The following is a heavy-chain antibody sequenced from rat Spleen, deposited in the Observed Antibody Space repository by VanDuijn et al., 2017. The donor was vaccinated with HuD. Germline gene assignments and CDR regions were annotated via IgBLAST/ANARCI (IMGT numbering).Heavy chain of an antibody. CDR3: AREPTIAAISTGYFDF. J-gene: IGHJ1*01. Sequence: QVQLKESGPGLVQPSQTLSLTCTVSGFSLTSYHVHWVRQPPGKGLEWMGVSWSDGDTSYNSALKSRLSISRDTSKSQVFLKMNSLQTEDTATYYCAREPTIAAISTGYFDFWGPGTMVTVSS. CDR1: GFSLTSYH. D-gene: IGHD1-2*01. V-gene: IGHV2-32*01. CDR2: SWSDGDT.